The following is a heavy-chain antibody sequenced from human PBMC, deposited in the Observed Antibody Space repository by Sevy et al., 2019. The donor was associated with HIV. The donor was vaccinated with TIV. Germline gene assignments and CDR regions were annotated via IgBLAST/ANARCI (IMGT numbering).Heavy chain of an antibody. J-gene: IGHJ1*01. V-gene: IGHV4-59*08. CDR3: ARHGSSHSPFQH. CDR1: GGSISSYY. CDR2: SYYSGST. Sequence: SETLSLTCTVSGGSISSYYWSWIRQPPGKGLEWIGYSYYSGSTNYNSSLKSRVTISVDTSKNQFSLKLSSVTAADTAVYYWARHGSSHSPFQHWGQGTLVTVSS. D-gene: IGHD6-13*01.